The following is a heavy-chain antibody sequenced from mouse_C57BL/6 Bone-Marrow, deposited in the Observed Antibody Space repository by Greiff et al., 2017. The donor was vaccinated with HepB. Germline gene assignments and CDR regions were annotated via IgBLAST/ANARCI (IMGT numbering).Heavy chain of an antibody. D-gene: IGHD1-1*01. CDR3: ARWDYYGSSAWFAY. CDR1: GYTFTDYN. CDR2: INPNNGGT. Sequence: DVKLQESGPELVKPGASVKMSCKASGYTFTDYNMHWVKQSHGKSLEWIGYINPNNGGTSYNQKFKGKATLTVNKSSSTAYMELRSLTSEDSAVYYCARWDYYGSSAWFAYWGQGTLVTVSA. J-gene: IGHJ3*01. V-gene: IGHV1-22*01.